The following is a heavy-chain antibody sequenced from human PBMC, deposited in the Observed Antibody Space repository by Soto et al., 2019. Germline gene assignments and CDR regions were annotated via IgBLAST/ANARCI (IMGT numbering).Heavy chain of an antibody. Sequence: QLQLQESGSGLVKPSQTLSLTCAVSGGSIDSGGFSWNWIRQPPGKGLEWIGYIYQSGGTLYNPSLKSRVTISVDRSKNQFSLNLSSVTAADTAVYYCARDSLSGYYFAYWGLGTLVTVSS. CDR1: GGSIDSGGFS. V-gene: IGHV4-30-2*01. CDR2: IYQSGGT. J-gene: IGHJ4*02. D-gene: IGHD3-22*01. CDR3: ARDSLSGYYFAY.